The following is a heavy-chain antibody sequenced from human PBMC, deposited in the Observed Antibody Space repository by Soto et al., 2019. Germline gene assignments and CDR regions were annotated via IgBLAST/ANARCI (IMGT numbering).Heavy chain of an antibody. CDR1: GFTFSSYS. Sequence: GGSLRLSCAASGFTFSSYSMNWVRQAPGKGLEWVSSISSSSSYIYYADSVKGRFTISRDNAKNSLYLQMNSLRAEDTAVDYCARDGRYDYVWGSYRNVFDYWGQGTLVTVS. V-gene: IGHV3-21*01. CDR3: ARDGRYDYVWGSYRNVFDY. J-gene: IGHJ4*02. D-gene: IGHD3-16*02. CDR2: ISSSSSYI.